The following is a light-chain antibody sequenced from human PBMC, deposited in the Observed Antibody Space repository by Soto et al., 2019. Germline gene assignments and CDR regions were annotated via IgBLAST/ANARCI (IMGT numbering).Light chain of an antibody. J-gene: IGKJ1*01. V-gene: IGKV1-5*03. CDR3: QQYNNWPRT. CDR2: KAS. Sequence: SQMPQSPSTLSGSVGDRVTITCLASQTISSWFSWYQQKPGKAPKLLIYKASTLKSGVPSRFSGSGSGTEFTLTISSLQSEDFAVYYCQQYNNWPRTFGQGTKVDI. CDR1: QTISSW.